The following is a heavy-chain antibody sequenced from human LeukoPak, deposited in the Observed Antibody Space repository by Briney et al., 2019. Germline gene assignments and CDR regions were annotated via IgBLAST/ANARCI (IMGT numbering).Heavy chain of an antibody. V-gene: IGHV4-30-2*01. CDR3: ARSGYYDSSGYPNFDY. J-gene: IGHJ4*02. CDR2: IYHSGST. CDR1: GGSISSGGYY. D-gene: IGHD3-22*01. Sequence: PSETLSLTCTVSGGSISSGGYYWSWIRQPPGKGLEWIGYIYHSGSTNYNPSLKSRVTISVDKSKNQFSLKLSSVTAADTAVYYCARSGYYDSSGYPNFDYWGQGTLVTVSS.